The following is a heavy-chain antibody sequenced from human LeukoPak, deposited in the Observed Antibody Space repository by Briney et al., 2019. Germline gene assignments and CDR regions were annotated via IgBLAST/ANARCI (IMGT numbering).Heavy chain of an antibody. D-gene: IGHD3-16*02. J-gene: IGHJ5*02. CDR1: GYTLTGLS. CDR2: INPNNGGT. V-gene: IGHV1-2*02. CDR3: ATTGMITFGGVIVSDWFDP. Sequence: ASVKVSCKASGYTLTGLSMHWVRQAPGKGLEWMGWINPNNGGTNYAQKFQGRVTMTRDTSTDTAYMELSRLRSEDTAVYYCATTGMITFGGVIVSDWFDPWGQGTLVTVSS.